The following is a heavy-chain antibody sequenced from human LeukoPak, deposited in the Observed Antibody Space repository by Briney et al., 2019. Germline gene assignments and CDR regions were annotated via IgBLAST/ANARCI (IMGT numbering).Heavy chain of an antibody. CDR3: ARAIPWQLKYYFDY. V-gene: IGHV4-59*01. D-gene: IGHD1-1*01. Sequence: SETLSLTCTVSGCSISSYFWSWIRQPPGKGLEWVGYIFSSGITNYNPSLKSRVPISVDTSKNQLSLNLSSVNPATPAVYYVARAIPWQLKYYFDYWGQGTLVTVSS. CDR1: GCSISSYF. J-gene: IGHJ4*02. CDR2: IFSSGIT.